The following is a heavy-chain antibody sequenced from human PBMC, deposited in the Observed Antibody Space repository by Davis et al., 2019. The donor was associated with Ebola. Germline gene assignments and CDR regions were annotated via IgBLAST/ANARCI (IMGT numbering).Heavy chain of an antibody. CDR2: IKQDGSEK. CDR3: ARGPWGYYDILTGRRGVDY. J-gene: IGHJ4*02. V-gene: IGHV3-7*03. Sequence: GESLKISCAASGFTFSSHAIHWVRQAPGKGLEWVANIKQDGSEKYYVDSVKGRFTISRDNAKNSLYLQMNSLRAEDTAVYYCARGPWGYYDILTGRRGVDYWGQGTLVTVSS. D-gene: IGHD3-9*01. CDR1: GFTFSSHA.